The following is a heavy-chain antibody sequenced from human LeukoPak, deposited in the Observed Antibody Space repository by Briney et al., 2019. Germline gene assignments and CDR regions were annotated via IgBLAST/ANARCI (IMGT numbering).Heavy chain of an antibody. D-gene: IGHD6-13*01. V-gene: IGHV1-18*01. CDR2: ISTYNGNT. Sequence: ASVTVSCKCSGYTFTHYGISELRQPPGQGLEWMGLISTYNGNTNYAQKVEGRVTMITDTSTSTAYMEHRSLRCDDAAVYYCARSPQQQLVLQASYFGYWGQGTLVTVS. J-gene: IGHJ4*02. CDR1: GYTFTHYG. CDR3: ARSPQQQLVLQASYFGY.